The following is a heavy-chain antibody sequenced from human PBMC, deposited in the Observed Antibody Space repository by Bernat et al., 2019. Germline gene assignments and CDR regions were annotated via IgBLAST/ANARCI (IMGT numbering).Heavy chain of an antibody. CDR2: IYYSGST. CDR3: ARRLPYDSSPLTD. Sequence: QLQLQESGPGLVKPSETLSLTCTVSGGSISSSSYYWGWIRQPPGKGLEWIGSIYYSGSTNYNPSLKSRVTISVDTSKNQFSLKLSSVTAADTAVYYCARRLPYDSSPLTDWGQGTLVTVSS. J-gene: IGHJ4*02. V-gene: IGHV4-39*07. CDR1: GGSISSSSYY. D-gene: IGHD3-22*01.